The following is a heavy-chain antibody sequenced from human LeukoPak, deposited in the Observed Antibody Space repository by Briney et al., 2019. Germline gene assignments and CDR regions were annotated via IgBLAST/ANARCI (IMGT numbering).Heavy chain of an antibody. CDR1: GGSISSGSYY. J-gene: IGHJ6*03. CDR3: VRSSKGPGYYYYYMDV. CDR2: IYTSGST. Sequence: SQTLSLTCTVSGGSISSGSYYWSWIRQPAGKGLEWIGRIYTSGSTNYNPSLKSRVTISVDTSKNQFSLKLSSVTAADTAVYYCVRSSKGPGYYYYYMDVWGKGTTVTVSS. D-gene: IGHD4-11*01. V-gene: IGHV4-61*02.